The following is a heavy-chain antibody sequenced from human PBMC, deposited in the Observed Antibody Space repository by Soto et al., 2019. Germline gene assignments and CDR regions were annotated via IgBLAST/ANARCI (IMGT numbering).Heavy chain of an antibody. Sequence: VGSLRLSCASSVCTFTTYAMTCVRQAPGKGLEWVATISGSDGGTYYADSAKDRFTISRDNSKNTLYLQMNNLRAEDTAVYYCANRPSYYHLDVGGQGTTVTVYS. CDR3: ANRPSYYHLDV. V-gene: IGHV3-23*01. CDR1: VCTFTTYA. J-gene: IGHJ6*02. CDR2: ISGSDGGT.